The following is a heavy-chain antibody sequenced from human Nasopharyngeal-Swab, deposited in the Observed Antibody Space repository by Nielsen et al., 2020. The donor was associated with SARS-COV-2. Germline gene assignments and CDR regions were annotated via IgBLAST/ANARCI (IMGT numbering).Heavy chain of an antibody. D-gene: IGHD6-6*01. CDR1: GYGFSTSW. V-gene: IGHV5-51*01. J-gene: IGHJ5*02. Sequence: GESLKISCQGSGYGFSTSWIGWVRQMPGKGPEWMGIINPSDSDSRYSPSFEGHVTISADRSTSTTYLQWSSLKASDSAIYYCVRRDSRSSGVDLWGQGTRVTVSS. CDR2: INPSDSDS. CDR3: VRRDSRSSGVDL.